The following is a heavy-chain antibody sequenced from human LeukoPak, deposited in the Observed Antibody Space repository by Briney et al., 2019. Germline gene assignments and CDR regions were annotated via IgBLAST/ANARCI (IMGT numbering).Heavy chain of an antibody. V-gene: IGHV3-20*04. D-gene: IGHD5-24*01. CDR2: INWNGGST. CDR3: ARDLSWDVRDGYNWGPAY. CDR1: GFTFNTYS. Sequence: PGGSLRLSCEASGFTFNTYSMNWARQAPGKGLEWVSGINWNGGSTGYADSVKGRFTISRDNAKNSLYLQMNSLRAEDTALYYCARDLSWDVRDGYNWGPAYWGQGTLVTVSS. J-gene: IGHJ4*02.